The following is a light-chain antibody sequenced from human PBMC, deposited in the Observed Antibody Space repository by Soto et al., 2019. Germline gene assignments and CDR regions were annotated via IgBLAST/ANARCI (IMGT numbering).Light chain of an antibody. CDR1: QSVSSSY. V-gene: IGKV3-20*01. J-gene: IGKJ1*01. Sequence: EIDLTQSPGTLSLSPGERATLYCRASQSVSSSYLAWYQQKPGQPPRLLIYGAASRATGIPGRFSGRRSGTNFPLTISRLEPENFAMYYCQQYGSSPWTFGQGTKVDIK. CDR2: GAA. CDR3: QQYGSSPWT.